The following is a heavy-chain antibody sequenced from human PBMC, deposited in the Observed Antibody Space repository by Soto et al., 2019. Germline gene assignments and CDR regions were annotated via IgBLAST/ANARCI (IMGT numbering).Heavy chain of an antibody. V-gene: IGHV3-33*01. J-gene: IGHJ6*02. CDR1: GFTFSSYG. CDR2: IWYDGSNK. Sequence: QVQLVESGGGVVQPGRSLRLSCAASGFTFSSYGMHWVRQAPGKGLEWVAVIWYDGSNKYYADSVKGRFTISRDNSKXXXXXXXXXXXXXXXXXYYCARDDYGGSRPYYYYGMDVWGQGTTVTVSS. CDR3: ARDDYGGSRPYYYYGMDV. D-gene: IGHD4-17*01.